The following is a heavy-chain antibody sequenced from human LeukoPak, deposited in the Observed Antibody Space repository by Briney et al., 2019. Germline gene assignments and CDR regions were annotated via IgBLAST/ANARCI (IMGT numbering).Heavy chain of an antibody. CDR1: GGSISGYY. J-gene: IGHJ4*02. Sequence: PSETPSLTCTVSGGSISGYYWGWIRQPPGKGLEWIGYIYYSGSTNYNPSLKSRVTVSLDTSKNQFSLKLNSVTAADTAVYFCARAPGSYYDYWGQGTLVTVSS. CDR3: ARAPGSYYDY. D-gene: IGHD1-26*01. CDR2: IYYSGST. V-gene: IGHV4-59*01.